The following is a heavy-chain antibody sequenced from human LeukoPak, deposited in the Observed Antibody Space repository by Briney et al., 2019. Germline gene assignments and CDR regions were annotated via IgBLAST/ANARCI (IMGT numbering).Heavy chain of an antibody. Sequence: ASVKVSCKASGGTFSSYTISWVRQAPGQGLEWMEWINPNSGGTNYAQKFQGRVTMTRDTSISTAYMELSRLRSDDTAVYYCARDQGTSWTEDYWGQGTLVTVYS. V-gene: IGHV1-2*02. J-gene: IGHJ4*02. CDR1: GGTFSSYT. CDR2: INPNSGGT. D-gene: IGHD2-2*01. CDR3: ARDQGTSWTEDY.